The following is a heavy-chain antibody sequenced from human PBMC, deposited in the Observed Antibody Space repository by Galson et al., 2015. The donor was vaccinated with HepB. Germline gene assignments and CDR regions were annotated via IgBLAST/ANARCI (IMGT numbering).Heavy chain of an antibody. CDR1: GYTFTSYG. Sequence: SVKVSCKASGYTFTSYGITWVRQAPGQGLEWVGWVSPHSGNTNYEQKLQGRVIITTDTSTNTAYMELRSLRYADTAVYFCARDYDFWSGSLDFWGQGTLITVSS. J-gene: IGHJ4*02. V-gene: IGHV1-18*04. CDR2: VSPHSGNT. CDR3: ARDYDFWSGSLDF. D-gene: IGHD3-3*01.